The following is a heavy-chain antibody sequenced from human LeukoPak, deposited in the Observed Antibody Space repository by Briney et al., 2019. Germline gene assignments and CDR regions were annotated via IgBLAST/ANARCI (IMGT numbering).Heavy chain of an antibody. Sequence: GASVKVSCKASGYTFTGYYMHWVRQAPGQGLEWMGWINPNSGGTNYAQKFQGRVTMTRDTSISTAYMELSRLRSDDTAVYYCAGVSVSYYDILTGYYMDFDYWGQGTLVTVSS. CDR1: GYTFTGYY. CDR2: INPNSGGT. CDR3: AGVSVSYYDILTGYYMDFDY. J-gene: IGHJ4*02. V-gene: IGHV1-2*02. D-gene: IGHD3-9*01.